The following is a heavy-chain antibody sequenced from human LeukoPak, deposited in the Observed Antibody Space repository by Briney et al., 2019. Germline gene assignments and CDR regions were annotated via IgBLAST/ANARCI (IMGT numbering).Heavy chain of an antibody. D-gene: IGHD3-9*01. V-gene: IGHV3-49*04. CDR1: GFTFGDYA. CDR2: IRSKAYGGTT. Sequence: PGRSLRLSCTASGFTFGDYAMSWVRQAPGKGLEWVGFIRSKAYGGTTEYAASVKGRFTISRDDSKSIAYLQMSSLKTEDTAVYYCTGRNYDILTGYPYWGQGTLVTVSS. CDR3: TGRNYDILTGYPY. J-gene: IGHJ4*02.